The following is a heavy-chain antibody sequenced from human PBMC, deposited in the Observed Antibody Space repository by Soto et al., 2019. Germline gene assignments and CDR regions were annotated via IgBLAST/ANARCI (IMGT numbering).Heavy chain of an antibody. CDR3: ARHYGFSYYDFWSGYYTSYGMDV. Sequence: PGESLKSSCKGSGYSFTSYWIGLVRQIPGKGLGWMGIVYPGDSDTRYSPSFQGQVTISAVESISNAYLQWSSLKASDTAMYYCARHYGFSYYDFWSGYYTSYGMDVWGQGITVTVSS. CDR2: VYPGDSDT. CDR1: GYSFTSYW. V-gene: IGHV5-51*01. J-gene: IGHJ6*02. D-gene: IGHD3-3*01.